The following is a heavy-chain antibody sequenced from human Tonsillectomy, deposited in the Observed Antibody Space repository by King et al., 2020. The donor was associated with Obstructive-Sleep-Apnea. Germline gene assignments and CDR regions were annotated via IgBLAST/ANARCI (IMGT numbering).Heavy chain of an antibody. CDR1: GGSFSGYY. CDR2: INHSGST. Sequence: VQLQQWGAGLLKPSETLSLTCAVYGGSFSGYYWSWIRQPPGKGLEWIGEINHSGSTNYNPSLKSRVPISVDTSKNQFSLKLSSVTAPDTAVYYCARGPWETYYYGSGSYYNFVGSFDYWGQGTLVTVSS. CDR3: ARGPWETYYYGSGSYYNFVGSFDY. D-gene: IGHD3-10*01. V-gene: IGHV4-34*01. J-gene: IGHJ4*02.